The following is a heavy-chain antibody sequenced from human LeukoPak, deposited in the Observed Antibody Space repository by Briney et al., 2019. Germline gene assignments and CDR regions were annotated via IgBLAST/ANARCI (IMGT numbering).Heavy chain of an antibody. CDR3: AQSGAQLPLYLDN. J-gene: IGHJ4*02. V-gene: IGHV3-23*01. D-gene: IGHD1-26*01. Sequence: GGSLRLSCTASGFTFNNHAMNWVRQAPGKGLEWVSFISGSGTNTYYADFLKGRFTISRDNSKNTLFLQMSSLTAEDTGLYYCAQSGAQLPLYLDNWGQGSLVTVSS. CDR1: GFTFNNHA. CDR2: ISGSGTNT.